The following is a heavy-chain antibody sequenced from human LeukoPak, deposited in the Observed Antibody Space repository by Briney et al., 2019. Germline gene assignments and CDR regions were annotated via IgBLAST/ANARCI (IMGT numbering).Heavy chain of an antibody. CDR3: ARGGSRFFGY. Sequence: GGSLRLSCAASGFTFSDSYMSWIRQAPGKGLEWVSYITGSSSYTKYADSVKGRFTVSRDNAKNSLYLHMNSLRAEDTAVYFCARGGSRFFGYWGQGTLVTVSS. V-gene: IGHV3-11*05. CDR1: GFTFSDSY. J-gene: IGHJ4*02. CDR2: ITGSSSYT. D-gene: IGHD6-13*01.